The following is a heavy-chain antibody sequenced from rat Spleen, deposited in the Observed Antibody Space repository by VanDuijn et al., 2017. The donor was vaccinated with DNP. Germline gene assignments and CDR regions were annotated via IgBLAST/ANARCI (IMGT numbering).Heavy chain of an antibody. J-gene: IGHJ2*01. CDR2: ITSSGGTT. D-gene: IGHD1-11*01. V-gene: IGHV5-27*01. CDR1: GFTFSDYY. CDR3: TTDFERGY. Sequence: EVQLVESGGGLVQPGRSLKLSCAASGFTFSDYYMAWVRQAPTKGLEWVASITSSGGTTYYPDSVKGRFTISRDNAKNTLYLQMDSLRSEDTAAYYCTTDFERGYWGQGVMVTVSS.